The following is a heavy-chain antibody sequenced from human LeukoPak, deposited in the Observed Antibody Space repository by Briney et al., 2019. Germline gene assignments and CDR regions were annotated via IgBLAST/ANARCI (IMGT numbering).Heavy chain of an antibody. CDR1: GGSISSSSYY. J-gene: IGHJ2*01. Sequence: PSETLSLTCTVSGGSISSSSYYWGWTRQPPGKGLEWIGSIYYSGSTYYNPSLKSRVTISVDTSKNQFSLKLSSVTAADTAVYYCARQYSDILTGYHRGELYWYFDLWGRGTLVTDSS. V-gene: IGHV4-39*01. CDR3: ARQYSDILTGYHRGELYWYFDL. D-gene: IGHD3-9*01. CDR2: IYYSGST.